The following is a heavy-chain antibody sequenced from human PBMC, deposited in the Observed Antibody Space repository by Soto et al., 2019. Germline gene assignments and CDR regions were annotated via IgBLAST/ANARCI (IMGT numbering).Heavy chain of an antibody. V-gene: IGHV4-4*02. CDR3: ARGSFHLPTY. J-gene: IGHJ4*02. CDR2: IFHSGST. Sequence: SETLSLTCAVSGGFISSANWWIWVRQSPGEGLEWIGEIFHSGSTNYSPSLKTRVTISVDKSKNHFSLDLSSVTAADTAVYYCARGSFHLPTYWGQGSLVTVSS. CDR1: GGFISSANW.